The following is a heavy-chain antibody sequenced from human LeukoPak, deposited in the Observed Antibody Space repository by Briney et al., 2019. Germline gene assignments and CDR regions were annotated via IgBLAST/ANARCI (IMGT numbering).Heavy chain of an antibody. CDR2: IYHSGST. V-gene: IGHV4-4*02. D-gene: IGHD3-22*01. CDR1: GGSISSSNW. J-gene: IGHJ4*02. Sequence: PSETLSLTCAVSGGSISSSNWWSWVRQPPGKGLEWIGEIYHSGSTNYNPSLKSRVTISVDKSKNQFSLKLSSVTAADTAVYFCATRGWDSSGYYYDYWGQGTLVTVSS. CDR3: ATRGWDSSGYYYDY.